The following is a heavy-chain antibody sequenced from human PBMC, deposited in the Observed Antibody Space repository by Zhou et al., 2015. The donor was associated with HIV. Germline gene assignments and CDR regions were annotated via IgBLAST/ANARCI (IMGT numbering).Heavy chain of an antibody. J-gene: IGHJ4*02. CDR3: ARAKLPGRQFDWLLSPPAY. CDR2: ITSTGDST. V-gene: IGHV3-20*04. Sequence: EVQLVESGGGVVRPGGSLRLSCTASGFRFGNHGMSWVRQVPGKGLQWVAGITSTGDSTDYIDSVRGRFTISRDNTRKTLYLEMKSLTAEDTGIYYCARAKLPGRQFDWLLSPPAYWGQGSLVSVSS. CDR1: GFRFGNHG. D-gene: IGHD3-9*01.